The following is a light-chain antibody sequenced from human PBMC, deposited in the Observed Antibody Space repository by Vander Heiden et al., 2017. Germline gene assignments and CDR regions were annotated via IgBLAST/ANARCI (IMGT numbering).Light chain of an antibody. CDR3: NSYAGTKTFV. J-gene: IGLJ1*01. CDR2: EVT. V-gene: IGLV2-8*01. CDR1: TNDVGGYDD. Sequence: QSALTQPPSSSGPPGQSVTISCTGTTNDVGGYDDVSWYQQHPGKAPKLIISEVTKRPSGVPDRFSGSKSGNTASLTVSGLQAEDEADYYCNSYAGTKTFVFGTGTKGTVL.